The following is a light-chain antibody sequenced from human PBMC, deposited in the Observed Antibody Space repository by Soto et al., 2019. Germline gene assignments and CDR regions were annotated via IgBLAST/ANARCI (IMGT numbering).Light chain of an antibody. V-gene: IGLV2-8*01. CDR2: DVT. CDR1: SSDVGGSNY. J-gene: IGLJ2*01. Sequence: QLVLTQPPSASGSPGQSVAISCTGTSSDVGGSNYVSWYQHHPGKAPKLIIYDVTQRPSGVPDRFSGSKSGNTASLTVSGLQAEDEADYYCSSYAGSNNPVVFGGGTQLTVL. CDR3: SSYAGSNNPVV.